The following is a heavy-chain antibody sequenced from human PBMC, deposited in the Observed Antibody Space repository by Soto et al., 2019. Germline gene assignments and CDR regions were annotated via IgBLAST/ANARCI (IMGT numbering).Heavy chain of an antibody. J-gene: IGHJ5*01. D-gene: IGHD2-2*01. CDR2: TYYRSKWNN. CDR3: ARLVGNSWLDV. CDR1: GDSVSTNSAT. Sequence: QVQLQQSGPGLVKPSQTLSLTCAISGDSVSTNSATWDWIRQSPSRGLEWLGRTYYRSKWNNDYAAFVKGQISINPNTSNNHLSLQLNSFTPDNTAVYYCARLVGNSWLDVWGHGTLVTVSA. V-gene: IGHV6-1*01.